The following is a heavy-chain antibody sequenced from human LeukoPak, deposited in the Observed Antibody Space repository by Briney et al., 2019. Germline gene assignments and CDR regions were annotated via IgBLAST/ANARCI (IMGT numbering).Heavy chain of an antibody. CDR1: GGSISSYY. Sequence: KPSETPSLTCTVSGGSISSYYWSWIRQPPGKGLEWIGYIYTSGSTNYNPSLKSRVTISVDTSKNQFSLKLSSVTAADTAVYYCARSYSGSYLDYWGQGTLVTVSS. CDR3: ARSYSGSYLDY. V-gene: IGHV4-4*09. CDR2: IYTSGST. D-gene: IGHD1-26*01. J-gene: IGHJ4*02.